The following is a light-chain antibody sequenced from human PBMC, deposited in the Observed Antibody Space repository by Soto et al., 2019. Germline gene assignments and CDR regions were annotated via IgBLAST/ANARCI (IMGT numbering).Light chain of an antibody. CDR3: QQYGSSPLT. CDR1: QSVRSNY. V-gene: IGKV3-20*01. Sequence: EIVLTQSPGTLSLSPGESATLSCRASQSVRSNYLAWYQQKPGQAPRLLIFGASNRAPGIPPRFSGRGSRTDFALNISRLEREDVAVYYCQQYGSSPLTFGGGTKVDI. J-gene: IGKJ4*01. CDR2: GAS.